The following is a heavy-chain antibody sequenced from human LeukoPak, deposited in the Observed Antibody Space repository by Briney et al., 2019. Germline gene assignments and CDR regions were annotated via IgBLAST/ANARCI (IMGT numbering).Heavy chain of an antibody. CDR1: GYTFTGYY. V-gene: IGHV1-2*02. Sequence: ASVKVSCKASGYTFTGYYMHWVRQAPGQGLEWMGWINPNSGGTNYAQKFQGRVTMTRDTSISTAYMELSRLRSDDTAVYYCARMTIVVVPASRGAFDIWGQGTMVTVSS. J-gene: IGHJ3*02. CDR3: ARMTIVVVPASRGAFDI. D-gene: IGHD2-2*01. CDR2: INPNSGGT.